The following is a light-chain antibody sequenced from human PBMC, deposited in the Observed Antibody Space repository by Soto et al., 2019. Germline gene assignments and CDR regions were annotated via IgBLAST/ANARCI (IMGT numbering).Light chain of an antibody. CDR1: SSDVGDYNY. J-gene: IGLJ2*01. V-gene: IGLV2-14*01. Sequence: QSVLTQPASVSGSPGQSITIHCTGTSSDVGDYNYVSWYQQHPGKVPKLMIYEVSNRPSGVSNRFSGSKSGNTASLTISGLQAEDEADYYCSSYTSSSNVVFGGGTKVTVL. CDR2: EVS. CDR3: SSYTSSSNVV.